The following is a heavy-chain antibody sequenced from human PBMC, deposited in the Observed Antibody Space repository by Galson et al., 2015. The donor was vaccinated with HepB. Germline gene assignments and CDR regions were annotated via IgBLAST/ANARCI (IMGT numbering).Heavy chain of an antibody. J-gene: IGHJ6*02. Sequence: SVKVSCKASGGTFSSYAISWVRQAPGQGLEWMGGIIPIFGTANYAQKFQGRVTITADESTSTAYMELSSLRSEDTAVYYCARGGFRAAAGYYYGMDVWGQGTTVTVSS. V-gene: IGHV1-69*13. CDR2: IIPIFGTA. CDR3: ARGGFRAAAGYYYGMDV. CDR1: GGTFSSYA. D-gene: IGHD6-13*01.